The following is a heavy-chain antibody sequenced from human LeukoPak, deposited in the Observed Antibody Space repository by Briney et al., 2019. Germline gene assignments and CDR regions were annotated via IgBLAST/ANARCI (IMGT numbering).Heavy chain of an antibody. D-gene: IGHD2-2*01. CDR2: ISSSSSAV. V-gene: IGHV3-48*02. J-gene: IGHJ4*02. CDR1: GFTFSHYS. CDR3: ARGRGILKDASIQYYFDN. Sequence: GGSLRLSCAASGFTFSHYSMNWVRQAPGKGLEWVSYISSSSSAVNYADPVKGRFTISRDMAKNSLYLQMNSLRDEDTAVYYCARGRGILKDASIQYYFDNWGQGTLVTVSS.